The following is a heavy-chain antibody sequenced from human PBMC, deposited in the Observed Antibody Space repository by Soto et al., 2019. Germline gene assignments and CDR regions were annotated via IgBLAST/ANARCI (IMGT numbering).Heavy chain of an antibody. Sequence: RASVKVSCKASGYTFTSYDINWVRQATGQGLEWMGWMNPNSGNTGYAQKFQGRVTMTRNTSISTAYMELSSLRSEDTAVYYCARSRLATYYDFWSAKDYYYYGMDVWGQGTTVTVSS. D-gene: IGHD3-3*01. CDR1: GYTFTSYD. CDR3: ARSRLATYYDFWSAKDYYYYGMDV. J-gene: IGHJ6*02. CDR2: MNPNSGNT. V-gene: IGHV1-8*01.